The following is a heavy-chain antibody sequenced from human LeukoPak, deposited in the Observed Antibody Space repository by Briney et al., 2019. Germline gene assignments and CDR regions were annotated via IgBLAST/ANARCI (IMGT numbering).Heavy chain of an antibody. Sequence: GGSLRLSCAASGFTLSSTRMNWVRQDPGKGLEWVSRITSDGSSTNYADSVRGRFTISRDNSKSTLSLQMNSLRAEDTAIYYCSTYGQVLLPFESWGQGTLVTVSS. D-gene: IGHD2-8*02. CDR2: ITSDGSST. J-gene: IGHJ4*02. CDR3: STYGQVLLPFES. V-gene: IGHV3-74*01. CDR1: GFTLSSTR.